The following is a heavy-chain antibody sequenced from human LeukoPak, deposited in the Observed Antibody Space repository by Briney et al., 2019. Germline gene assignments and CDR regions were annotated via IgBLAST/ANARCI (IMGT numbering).Heavy chain of an antibody. V-gene: IGHV1-2*02. D-gene: IGHD5-12*01. Sequence: GASVKVSCKASGYTFTDYYIYWVRQAPGQGPEWMGWVNPNSGGTQYVRKFQGRVSMTRDTSISTAYMELSRLRSDDTAVYYCARGIVATLYYYYGMDVWGQGTTVTVSS. J-gene: IGHJ6*02. CDR1: GYTFTDYY. CDR3: ARGIVATLYYYYGMDV. CDR2: VNPNSGGT.